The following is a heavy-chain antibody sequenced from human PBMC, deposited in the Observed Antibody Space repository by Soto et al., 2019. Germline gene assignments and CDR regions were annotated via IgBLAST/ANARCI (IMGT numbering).Heavy chain of an antibody. CDR1: GYTFSGYY. CDR3: ARDGPYYYDSSGQDAFDI. V-gene: IGHV1-2*02. CDR2: INPNSGAT. D-gene: IGHD3-22*01. Sequence: ASVKVSCKASGYTFSGYYMHWVRQAPGQGLEWMGWINPNSGATDSAQKFQGRVTMTRDTSTSTVYMELSSLRSEDTAVYYCARDGPYYYDSSGQDAFDIWGQGTMVTVSS. J-gene: IGHJ3*02.